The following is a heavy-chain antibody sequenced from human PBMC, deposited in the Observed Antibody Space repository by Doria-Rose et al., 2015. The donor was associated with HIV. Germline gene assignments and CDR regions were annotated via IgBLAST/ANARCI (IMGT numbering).Heavy chain of an antibody. Sequence: CYDWNWIRQVPGNGLESLGYPYYTGTSDYSPSLKSRLNMAVDTSKNQFSLKLSFVTVADTAVYYCARMGSYRELDYWGQGALVIVAA. J-gene: IGHJ4*02. CDR3: ARMGSYRELDY. CDR2: PYYTGTS. D-gene: IGHD3-3*01. V-gene: IGHV4-31*02. CDR1: CYD.